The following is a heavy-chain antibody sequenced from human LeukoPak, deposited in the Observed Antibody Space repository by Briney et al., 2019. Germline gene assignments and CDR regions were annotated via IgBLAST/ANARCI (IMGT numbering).Heavy chain of an antibody. CDR2: IYYSGST. V-gene: IGHV4-39*07. CDR3: ARDLPDLPKYYGPVG. J-gene: IGHJ4*02. CDR1: GGSISSSSYY. D-gene: IGHD3-10*01. Sequence: PSETLSLTCTVSGGSISSSSYYWGWIRQPPGKGLEWIGSIYYSGSTYYNPSLKSRVTISVDTSKNQFSLKLSSVTAADTAVYYCARDLPDLPKYYGPVGWGQGTLVTVSS.